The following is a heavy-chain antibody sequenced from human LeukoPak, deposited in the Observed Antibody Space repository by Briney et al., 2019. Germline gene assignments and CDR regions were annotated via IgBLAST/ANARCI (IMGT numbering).Heavy chain of an antibody. D-gene: IGHD1-26*01. V-gene: IGHV3-15*01. CDR3: TTDEWELPPDAFDI. Sequence: GGSLRLSCAASGFTFSSYWMSWVRQAPGKGLEWVGRIKSRTDGGTTDYAAPVKGRFTISRDDSKNTLYLQMNSLKTEDTAVYYCTTDEWELPPDAFDIWGQGTMVTVSS. CDR1: GFTFSSYW. J-gene: IGHJ3*02. CDR2: IKSRTDGGTT.